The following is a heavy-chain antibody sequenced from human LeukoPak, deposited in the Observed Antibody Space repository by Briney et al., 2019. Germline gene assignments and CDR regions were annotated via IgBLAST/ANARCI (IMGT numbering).Heavy chain of an antibody. D-gene: IGHD3-22*01. CDR2: IYYSGST. CDR1: GGSISSGDYY. CDR3: ARDDRSYDSSGAH. J-gene: IGHJ3*01. Sequence: SQTLSLTCTVSGGSISSGDYYWSWIRQPPGKGLEWIGYIYYSGSTYYNPSLKSRVTISVDTSKNQFSLKLSSVTAADTAVYYCARDDRSYDSSGAHWGQGTMVTVSS. V-gene: IGHV4-30-4*08.